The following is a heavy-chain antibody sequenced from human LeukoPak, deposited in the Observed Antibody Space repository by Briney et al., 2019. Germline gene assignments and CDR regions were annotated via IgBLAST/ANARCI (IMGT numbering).Heavy chain of an antibody. D-gene: IGHD6-13*01. CDR3: ARGLAATY. CDR1: GYSISSGYY. V-gene: IGHV4-38-2*01. Sequence: SETLSLTCAVSGYSISSGYYWGWIRQPPGKGLEWIGSIYHSGSTYYNPSLKSRVTISVDTSKNQFSLKLSSVTAADTAVYYCARGLAATYWGQGTLVTVSS. CDR2: IYHSGST. J-gene: IGHJ4*02.